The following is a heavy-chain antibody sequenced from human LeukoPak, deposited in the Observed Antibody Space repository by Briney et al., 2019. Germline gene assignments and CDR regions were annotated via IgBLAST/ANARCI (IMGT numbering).Heavy chain of an antibody. J-gene: IGHJ4*02. V-gene: IGHV3-21*01. CDR2: ISSSSTYI. CDR3: ARDYIAYDPLDY. Sequence: GRSLRLSCAASGFTFDDSAMHWVRQVPGKGLEWVSSISSSSTYIYYTDSVRGRFTISRDNAKNSLYLQMNSLRAEDTAVYWCARDYIAYDPLDYWGQGTLVTVSS. D-gene: IGHD3-3*01. CDR1: GFTFDDSA.